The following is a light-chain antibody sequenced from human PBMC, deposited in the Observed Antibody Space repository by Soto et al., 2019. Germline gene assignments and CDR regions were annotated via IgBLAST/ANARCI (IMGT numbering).Light chain of an antibody. CDR3: QQYENWPYT. J-gene: IGKJ5*01. CDR1: QSINNN. CDR2: GAS. V-gene: IGKV3-15*01. Sequence: EVVMTQSPATLSVSPGERATLSCRASQSINNNLAWYQRNPGQAPRLLIYGASTRATGIPARFSGSGSETEFTLTISSLQSEDFAVYYCQQYENWPYTFGQGTRLEIK.